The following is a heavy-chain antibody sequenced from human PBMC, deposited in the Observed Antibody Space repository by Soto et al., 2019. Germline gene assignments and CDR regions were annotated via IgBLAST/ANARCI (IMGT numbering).Heavy chain of an antibody. CDR1: GCSISTSSYY. CDR3: AREYDSSGYY. J-gene: IGHJ4*02. Sequence: PSETLSLTCTVSGCSISTSSYYWCWIRHPPGKGLEWIGSIYYSGSTYYNPSLKSRVTISVDTSKNQFSLKLSSVTAADTAVYYCAREYDSSGYYWGKGNLVTVYS. D-gene: IGHD3-22*01. V-gene: IGHV4-39*01. CDR2: IYYSGST.